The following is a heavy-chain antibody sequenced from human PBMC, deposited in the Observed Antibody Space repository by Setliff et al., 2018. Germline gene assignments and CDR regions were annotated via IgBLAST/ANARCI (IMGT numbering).Heavy chain of an antibody. V-gene: IGHV1-18*01. Sequence: ASVKVSCKASGYTFTSYGFSWVRQAPGQGLEWMGWISVYNGKTKYAQKFQGRVTMTTDTSTRTAYMEVTSLRSDDTAVYYCARERGIAVAGSDYYGMDVWGQGTTVTVSS. J-gene: IGHJ6*02. CDR2: ISVYNGKT. CDR1: GYTFTSYG. D-gene: IGHD6-19*01. CDR3: ARERGIAVAGSDYYGMDV.